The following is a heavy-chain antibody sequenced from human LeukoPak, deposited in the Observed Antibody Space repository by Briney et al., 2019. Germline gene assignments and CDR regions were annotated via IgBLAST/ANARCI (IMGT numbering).Heavy chain of an antibody. J-gene: IGHJ4*02. CDR1: GFSFSSYE. CDR2: ISSSGSSI. D-gene: IGHD3-3*01. Sequence: PGGSLRLSCAASGFSFSSYEMNWVRQAPGKGLEWISYISSSGSSISYTDSVKGRFTISRDNAKNSLYLQMNSLRAEDTAVYYCARDGVGGSFDYWGQGTLVTVSS. V-gene: IGHV3-48*03. CDR3: ARDGVGGSFDY.